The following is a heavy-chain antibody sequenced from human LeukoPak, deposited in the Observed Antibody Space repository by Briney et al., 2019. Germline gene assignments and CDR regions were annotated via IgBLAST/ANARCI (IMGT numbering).Heavy chain of an antibody. CDR3: ARAKVGATVYFDY. CDR1: GGTFSSYA. V-gene: IGHV1-69*05. CDR2: IIPIFGTA. Sequence: SVKVSCKASGGTFSSYAISWVRQAPGQGLEWMGRIIPIFGTANYAQKFQGRVTITTDESTSTAYMELSSLRPEDTAVYYCARAKVGATVYFDYWGQGTLVTVSS. D-gene: IGHD1-26*01. J-gene: IGHJ4*02.